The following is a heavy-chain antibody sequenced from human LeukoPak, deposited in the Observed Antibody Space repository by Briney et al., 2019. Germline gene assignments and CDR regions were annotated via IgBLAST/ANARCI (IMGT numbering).Heavy chain of an antibody. Sequence: SEILSLTCTVSGGSIRSSSYSWGWIRQPPGKGLEWIGSIYYSGSTYYNPSLKSRVTISVDTSKNQFSLKLSSVTAADTAVYYCARLNNFLGWLPTQDYWGQGTLVTVSS. V-gene: IGHV4-39*01. J-gene: IGHJ4*02. CDR2: IYYSGST. CDR3: ARLNNFLGWLPTQDY. CDR1: GGSIRSSSYS. D-gene: IGHD3-3*01.